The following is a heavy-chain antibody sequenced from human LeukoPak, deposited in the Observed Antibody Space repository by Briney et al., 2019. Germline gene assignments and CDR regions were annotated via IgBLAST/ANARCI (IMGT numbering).Heavy chain of an antibody. CDR2: ISAYNGNT. D-gene: IGHD4-17*01. Sequence: ASVKVSCKASGYTFTSYGSSWVRQAPGQGLEWVGCISAYNGNTNYAQKLHGRATITTHTSTSTAYMELRSLRFDNTAVYYCARKGDYGDYVVGEDWFDPWGQGTLVTVSS. V-gene: IGHV1-18*01. CDR1: GYTFTSYG. CDR3: ARKGDYGDYVVGEDWFDP. J-gene: IGHJ5*02.